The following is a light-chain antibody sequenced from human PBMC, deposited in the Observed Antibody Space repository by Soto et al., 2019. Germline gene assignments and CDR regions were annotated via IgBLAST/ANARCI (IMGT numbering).Light chain of an antibody. CDR3: QQYDTYWT. CDR1: QSISSSNY. Sequence: ENVLTQSPGTLSLSPGERATLSCRASQSISSSNYLAWYQQKPGQAPRLLIYDASNRATGIPARFSGSGSGTEFTLTISSLQPDDFATYYCQQYDTYWTFGQGTKVDI. V-gene: IGKV3-20*01. CDR2: DAS. J-gene: IGKJ1*01.